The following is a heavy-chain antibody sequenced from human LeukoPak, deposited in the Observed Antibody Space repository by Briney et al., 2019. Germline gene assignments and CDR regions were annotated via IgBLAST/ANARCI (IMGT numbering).Heavy chain of an antibody. D-gene: IGHD2/OR15-2a*01. V-gene: IGHV3-23*01. CDR3: AKAQVTFTGQRRYYFDY. CDR2: ISGSGGST. J-gene: IGHJ4*02. CDR1: GFTFSSYA. Sequence: GGSLRLSCAASGFTFSSYAMSWVRQAPGKGLEWVSAISGSGGSTYYADSVKGRFTISRDNSKNTLYLQMNSLRAEDTAVYYCAKAQVTFTGQRRYYFDYWGQGTLVTVSS.